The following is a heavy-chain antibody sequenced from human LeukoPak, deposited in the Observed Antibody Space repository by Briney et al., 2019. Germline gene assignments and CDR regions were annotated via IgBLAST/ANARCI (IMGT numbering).Heavy chain of an antibody. CDR2: INPNSGGT. CDR1: GYTFTGYY. Sequence: ASVKVSCKASGYTFTGYYMHWVRQAPGQGLEWMGRINPNSGGTNYAQKFQGRVTMTRDTSISTAYMELSRLRSDDTAVYYCARGLVPAAIARGYYYYYMDVWGKGTTVTISS. J-gene: IGHJ6*03. V-gene: IGHV1-2*06. D-gene: IGHD2-2*02. CDR3: ARGLVPAAIARGYYYYYMDV.